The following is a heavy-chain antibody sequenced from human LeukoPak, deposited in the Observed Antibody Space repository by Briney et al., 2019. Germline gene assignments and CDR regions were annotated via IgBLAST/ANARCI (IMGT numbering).Heavy chain of an antibody. Sequence: QAGGSLRLSCAASGFTFRSYGIHWVRQTPGKGLEWVTMIWHDGSNKYYADSVKGRFTISRDNSENTVYLQMNSLRAEDTAVYYCARVSSGSYFGYYYYYMDVWGKGTTVTVSS. CDR1: GFTFRSYG. CDR2: IWHDGSNK. J-gene: IGHJ6*03. V-gene: IGHV3-33*01. D-gene: IGHD1-26*01. CDR3: ARVSSGSYFGYYYYYMDV.